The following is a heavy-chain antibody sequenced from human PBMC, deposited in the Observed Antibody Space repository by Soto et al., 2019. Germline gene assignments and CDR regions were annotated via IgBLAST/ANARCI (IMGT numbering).Heavy chain of an antibody. J-gene: IGHJ4*02. Sequence: SETLALTCAVSGGSISSSNWWSWVRQPPGKGLEWIGEIYHSGSTNYNPSLKSRVTISVDKSKNQFSLKLSSVTAADTAVYYCARASVEQWLIFDYWGQGTLVTVSS. V-gene: IGHV4-4*02. CDR1: GGSISSSNW. CDR3: ARASVEQWLIFDY. CDR2: IYHSGST. D-gene: IGHD6-19*01.